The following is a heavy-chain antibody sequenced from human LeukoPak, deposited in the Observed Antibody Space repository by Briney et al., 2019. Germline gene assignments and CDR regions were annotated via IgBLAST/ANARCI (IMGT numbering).Heavy chain of an antibody. V-gene: IGHV4-59*01. CDR2: IYYSGST. CDR1: GGSISSNY. CDR3: ARDAAPPVVPAAIESWAFDI. J-gene: IGHJ3*02. D-gene: IGHD2-2*01. Sequence: SETLSLTCTVSGGSISSNYWSWIRQPPGKGLEWIGYIYYSGSTNYNPSLKSRVTISVDTSKNQFSLKLSSVTAADTAVYYCARDAAPPVVPAAIESWAFDIWGQGTMVTVSS.